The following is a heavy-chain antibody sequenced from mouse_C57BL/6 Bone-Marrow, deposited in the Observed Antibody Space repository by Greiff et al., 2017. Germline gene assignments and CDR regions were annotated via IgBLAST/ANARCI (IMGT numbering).Heavy chain of an antibody. Sequence: EVQVVESGGGLVQSGRSLRLSCATSGFTFSDFYMEWVRQAPGKGLEWIAASRNKANDYTTEYSASVKGRFIVSRDTSQSILYLQMNALRAEDTAIYDCARDASTVVADYYAMDYWGQGTSVTVSS. CDR2: SRNKANDYTT. V-gene: IGHV7-1*01. CDR3: ARDASTVVADYYAMDY. D-gene: IGHD1-1*01. CDR1: GFTFSDFY. J-gene: IGHJ4*01.